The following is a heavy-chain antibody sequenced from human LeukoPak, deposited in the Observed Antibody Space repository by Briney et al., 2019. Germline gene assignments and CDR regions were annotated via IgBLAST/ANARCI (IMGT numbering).Heavy chain of an antibody. D-gene: IGHD6-19*01. CDR2: ISYDGIKK. J-gene: IGHJ5*02. CDR1: GFNFSSYT. CDR3: ARDKGGWSRNWFDP. Sequence: PGGSLRLSCAASGFNFSSYTVHWVRQAPGKGLEWVAVISYDGIKKYYADSVKGRFTLSRDNSKNTLYLQTNSLRAEDTAVYYCARDKGGWSRNWFDPWGQGTLVTVSS. V-gene: IGHV3-30*14.